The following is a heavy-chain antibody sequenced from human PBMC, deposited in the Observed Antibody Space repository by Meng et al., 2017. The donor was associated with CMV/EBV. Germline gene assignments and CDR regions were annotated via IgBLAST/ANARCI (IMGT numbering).Heavy chain of an antibody. CDR3: AREEGIAARSDWFDP. CDR2: INPSGGST. CDR1: GHTFTSYY. Sequence: QGQLVQSGAEVKKTGASVKVSCKESGHTFTSYYTHWVRQAPGQGLEWMGIINPSGGSTSYAQKFQGRVTMTRDTSTSTVSMELSSLRSEDTAVYYCAREEGIAARSDWFDPWGQGTLVTVSS. V-gene: IGHV1-46*01. J-gene: IGHJ5*02. D-gene: IGHD6-6*01.